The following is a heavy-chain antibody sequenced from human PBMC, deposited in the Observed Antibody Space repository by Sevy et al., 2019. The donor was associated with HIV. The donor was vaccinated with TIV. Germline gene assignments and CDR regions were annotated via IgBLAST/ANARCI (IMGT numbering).Heavy chain of an antibody. CDR3: TRDQLTGYYDILTGSSSFDY. J-gene: IGHJ4*02. Sequence: GGSLRLSCTASGFTFGDYAMSWFRQAPGKGLERVGFIRSKAYGGTTEYAASVKGRFTISRDDSKSIAYLQMNSLKTEDTAVYYCTRDQLTGYYDILTGSSSFDYWGQGTLVTVSS. D-gene: IGHD3-9*01. CDR2: IRSKAYGGTT. CDR1: GFTFGDYA. V-gene: IGHV3-49*03.